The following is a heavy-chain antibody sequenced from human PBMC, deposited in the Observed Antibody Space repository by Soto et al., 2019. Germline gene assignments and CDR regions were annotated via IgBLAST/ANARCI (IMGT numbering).Heavy chain of an antibody. Sequence: SETLSLTCTVSGGSISSYYWSWIRQPPGKGLEWIGYIYYSGSTNYNPSLKSRVTISVDTSKNQFSLKLSSVIAADTAVYYCARAPRGNYGYPSYFDYWGQGTLVTVSS. J-gene: IGHJ4*02. D-gene: IGHD3-10*01. CDR1: GGSISSYY. CDR2: IYYSGST. V-gene: IGHV4-59*01. CDR3: ARAPRGNYGYPSYFDY.